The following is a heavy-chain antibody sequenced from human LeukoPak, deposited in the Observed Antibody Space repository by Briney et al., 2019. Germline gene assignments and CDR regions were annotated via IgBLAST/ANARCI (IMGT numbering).Heavy chain of an antibody. CDR2: IYYSGST. CDR1: GGSISSGGYY. J-gene: IGHJ3*02. V-gene: IGHV4-31*03. Sequence: SETLSLTCTVSGGSISSGGYYWSWIRQHPGKGLEWIGYIYYSGSTYYNPSLKSRVTISVDTSKNQFSLKLSSVTAADTAVYYCARGEMITFGGVIVIPVGAFDIWGQGTMVTVSS. CDR3: ARGEMITFGGVIVIPVGAFDI. D-gene: IGHD3-16*02.